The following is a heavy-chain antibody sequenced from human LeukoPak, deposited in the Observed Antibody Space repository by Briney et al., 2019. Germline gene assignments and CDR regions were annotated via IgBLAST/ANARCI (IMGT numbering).Heavy chain of an antibody. Sequence: GGSLRLSCAASGFTFSSYEMNWVRQAPGKGLEWVSYISSSGSTIYYADSVKGRFTISRDNAENSLYLQMNSLRAEDTAVYYCAKGDSGSWYSELDYWGQGTLVTVSS. J-gene: IGHJ4*02. D-gene: IGHD6-13*01. CDR1: GFTFSSYE. CDR2: ISSSGSTI. V-gene: IGHV3-48*03. CDR3: AKGDSGSWYSELDY.